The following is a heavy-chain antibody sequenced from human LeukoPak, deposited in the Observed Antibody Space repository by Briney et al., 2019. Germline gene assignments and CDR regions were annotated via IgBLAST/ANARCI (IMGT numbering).Heavy chain of an antibody. CDR2: LCSGGST. J-gene: IGHJ4*02. D-gene: IGHD5-12*01. CDR1: GFTVSSNC. CDR3: ARGFWSLVATFGRPFDY. Sequence: PGGSLRLSCAASGFTVSSNCMTWVRQAPGMGLEWVSVLCSGGSTYYADSVKGRFTISRDNAKNTLYLQMNSLRAEDTAVYYCARGFWSLVATFGRPFDYWGQGTLVTVSS. V-gene: IGHV3-53*01.